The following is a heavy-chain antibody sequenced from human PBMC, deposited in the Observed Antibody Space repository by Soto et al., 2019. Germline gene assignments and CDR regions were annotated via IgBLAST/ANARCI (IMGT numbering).Heavy chain of an antibody. V-gene: IGHV4-59*01. CDR2: IYYSGST. Sequence: SETLSLTCTVSGGSISSYYWSWIRQPPGKGLEWIGYIYYSGSTNYNPSLKSRVTISVDTSKNQFSLKLSSVTAADTAVYYCARGANDVEGDYYYYYYMDVWGKGTTVTVSS. D-gene: IGHD1-1*01. CDR3: ARGANDVEGDYYYYYYMDV. J-gene: IGHJ6*03. CDR1: GGSISSYY.